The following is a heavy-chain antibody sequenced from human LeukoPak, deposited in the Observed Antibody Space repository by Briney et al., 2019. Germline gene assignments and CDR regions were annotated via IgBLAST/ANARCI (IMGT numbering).Heavy chain of an antibody. CDR1: GFXFSTYA. Sequence: PGGSLRLSCAASGFXFSTYAISWVRQAPGKGLEWVSAISGSGGSTYYADSVKGRFTISRDNSKNTLFLQMNSLRAEDTAVYYCAKPPYSSSWHPFDYWGQGTLVTVSS. V-gene: IGHV3-23*01. J-gene: IGHJ4*02. CDR2: ISGSGGST. CDR3: AKPPYSSSWHPFDY. D-gene: IGHD6-13*01.